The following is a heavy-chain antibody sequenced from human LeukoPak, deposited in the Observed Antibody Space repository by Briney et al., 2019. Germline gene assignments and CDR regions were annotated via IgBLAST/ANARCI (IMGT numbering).Heavy chain of an antibody. V-gene: IGHV3-7*01. CDR2: INQDGGTE. J-gene: IGHJ4*02. D-gene: IGHD1-1*01. CDR1: GFTFTNYW. CDR3: ARHTLWRFDY. Sequence: GGSLRLSCAAYGFTFTNYWLTWVRQAPGKGLEWVANINQDGGTEYYVDSMKGRFTISRDNAKNLVYLQINSLRAEDTAVYFCARHTLWRFDYWGQGALVTVS.